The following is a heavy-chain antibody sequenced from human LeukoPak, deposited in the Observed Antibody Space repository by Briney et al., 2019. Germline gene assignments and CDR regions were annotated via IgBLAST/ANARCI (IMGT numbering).Heavy chain of an antibody. CDR2: IYYSGST. Sequence: SETLSLTCTVSGGSFNNYYWSWIRQHPGKGLEWIGYIYYSGSTYYNPSLKSRVTISVDTSKNQFSLKLSSVTAADTAVYYCARGLVTNDAFDIWGQGTMVTVSS. D-gene: IGHD4-23*01. J-gene: IGHJ3*02. CDR1: GGSFNNYY. CDR3: ARGLVTNDAFDI. V-gene: IGHV4-31*03.